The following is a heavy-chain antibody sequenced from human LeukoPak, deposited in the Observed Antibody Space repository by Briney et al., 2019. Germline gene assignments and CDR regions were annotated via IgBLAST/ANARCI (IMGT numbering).Heavy chain of an antibody. Sequence: SQTLSLTCTVSGGSISSGDYYWSWIRQHPGKGLEWIGYIYYSGNTYYNPSLKSRVTISVDTSKNQFSLKLSSVTAADTAVYYCARDRYGGTLDYWAREPWSPSPQ. CDR3: ARDRYGGTLDY. D-gene: IGHD4-23*01. CDR1: GGSISSGDYY. J-gene: IGHJ4*02. V-gene: IGHV4-31*03. CDR2: IYYSGNT.